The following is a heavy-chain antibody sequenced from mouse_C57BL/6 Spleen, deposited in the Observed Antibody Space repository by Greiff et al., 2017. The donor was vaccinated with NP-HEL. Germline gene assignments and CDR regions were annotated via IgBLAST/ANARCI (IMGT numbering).Heavy chain of an antibody. V-gene: IGHV1-82*01. Sequence: QVQLQQSGPELVKPGASVKISCKASGYAFSSSWMNWVKQRPGKGLEWIGRIYPGDGDTNYNGKFKGKATLTADKSSSTAYMQLSSLTSEDSVVYFCAGWGYYDSSYYAMDYWGQGTSVTVSS. CDR2: IYPGDGDT. CDR1: GYAFSSSW. D-gene: IGHD1-1*01. CDR3: AGWGYYDSSYYAMDY. J-gene: IGHJ4*01.